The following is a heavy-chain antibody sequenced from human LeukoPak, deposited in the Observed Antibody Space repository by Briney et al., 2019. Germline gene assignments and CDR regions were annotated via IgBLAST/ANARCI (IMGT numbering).Heavy chain of an antibody. CDR2: IYYSGST. CDR1: GGSISSSSYY. Sequence: PSETLSLTCTVSGGSISSSSYYRGCFRQPPGKGLEWIGSIYYSGSTYYNPSLKIRVTISVDPSKNQFSLKLSSVTAADTAVYYCARGIGNWGQGTLVTVSS. J-gene: IGHJ4*02. D-gene: IGHD3-3*02. CDR3: ARGIGN. V-gene: IGHV4-39*07.